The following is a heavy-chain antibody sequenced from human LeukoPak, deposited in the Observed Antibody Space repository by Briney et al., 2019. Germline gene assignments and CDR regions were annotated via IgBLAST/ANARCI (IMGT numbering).Heavy chain of an antibody. D-gene: IGHD1-7*01. V-gene: IGHV4-30-2*01. Sequence: PSQTLSLTCAVSGGSISSGGYSWSWIRQPPGKGLEWIGYIYHSGSTSYNPSLKSRVTISVDRSKNQFSLKLSSVTAADTAVYYCARGRITATTTIDYWGQGTLVTVSS. CDR3: ARGRITATTTIDY. CDR2: IYHSGST. J-gene: IGHJ4*02. CDR1: GGSISSGGYS.